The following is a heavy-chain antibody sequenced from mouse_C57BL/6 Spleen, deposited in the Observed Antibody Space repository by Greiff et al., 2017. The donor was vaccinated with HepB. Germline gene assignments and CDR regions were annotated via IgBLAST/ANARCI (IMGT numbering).Heavy chain of an antibody. CDR2: ISDGGSYT. CDR3: ARDRVYYYGSSGPGYFDV. D-gene: IGHD1-1*01. CDR1: GFTFSSYA. J-gene: IGHJ1*03. V-gene: IGHV5-4*01. Sequence: EVKVVESGGGLVKPGGSLKLSCAASGFTFSSYAMSWVRQTPEKRLEWVATISDGGSYTYYPDNVKGRFTISRDNAKNNLYLQMSHLKSEDTAMYYCARDRVYYYGSSGPGYFDVWGTGTTVTVSS.